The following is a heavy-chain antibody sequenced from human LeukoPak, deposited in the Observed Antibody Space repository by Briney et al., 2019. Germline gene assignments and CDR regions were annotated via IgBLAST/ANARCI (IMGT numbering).Heavy chain of an antibody. J-gene: IGHJ4*02. Sequence: GGSLRLSCAASGFSFSTYWALWVRQAPGKGLLWVSRINSDASSTYYADSVKGRFTISRDNSKNTLYLQMNSLRAEDTAVYYCAKGQLVRGEFDYWGQGTLVTVSS. CDR2: INSDASST. D-gene: IGHD6-6*01. V-gene: IGHV3-74*01. CDR1: GFSFSTYW. CDR3: AKGQLVRGEFDY.